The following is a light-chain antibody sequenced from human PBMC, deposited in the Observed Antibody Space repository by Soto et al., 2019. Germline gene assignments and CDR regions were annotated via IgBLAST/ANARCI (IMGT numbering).Light chain of an antibody. CDR2: DAS. CDR1: QSVSSY. J-gene: IGKJ5*01. V-gene: IGKV3-11*01. Sequence: EIVLTQSPATLSLFPGERATLSCRASQSVSSYLAWYQQKPGQAPRLLIYDASNRATGIPARYSGSGSGTYFTLTISTLYLEDFAVYCCQQSSNWPQRLTFGQGTRQDIK. CDR3: QQSSNWPQRLT.